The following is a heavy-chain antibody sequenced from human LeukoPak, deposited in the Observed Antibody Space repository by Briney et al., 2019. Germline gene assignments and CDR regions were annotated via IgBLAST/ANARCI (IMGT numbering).Heavy chain of an antibody. Sequence: PGGSLRLSCAASGFTFSSYSMNCVRQAPGKGLEWISYITTSSSTAYYADSVKGRFTISRDNAGNSLYLQMNSLRAEDTAVYYCARDLGYYHGSGSHFPLQYWGPGTRVTVSA. V-gene: IGHV3-48*01. CDR3: ARDLGYYHGSGSHFPLQY. CDR1: GFTFSSYS. CDR2: ITTSSSTA. D-gene: IGHD3-10*01. J-gene: IGHJ4*02.